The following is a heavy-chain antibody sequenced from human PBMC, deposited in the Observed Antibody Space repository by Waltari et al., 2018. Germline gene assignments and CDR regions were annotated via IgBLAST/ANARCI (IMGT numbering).Heavy chain of an antibody. V-gene: IGHV1-2*02. CDR3: ARDQGYCSGGSCRAVWFDP. J-gene: IGHJ5*02. CDR2: INPNSGGT. CDR1: GYTFTGYY. D-gene: IGHD2-15*01. Sequence: QVQLVQSGAEVKKPGASVKVSCKASGYTFTGYYMHWVRQAPGQGLEWMGWINPNSGGTNYAQKFQGRVPMTRDTSISTAYMELSRLRSDDTAVYYCARDQGYCSGGSCRAVWFDPWGQGTLVTVSS.